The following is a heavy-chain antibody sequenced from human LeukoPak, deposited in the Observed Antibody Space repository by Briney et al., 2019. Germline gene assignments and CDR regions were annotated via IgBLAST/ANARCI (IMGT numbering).Heavy chain of an antibody. Sequence: PGRSLRLSCAASGFTFSSYAMHWVRQAPGKGLEWVAVISYDGSNKYYTDSVKGRFTISRDNSKNTLYLQMNSLRAEDTAVYYCAKGPAGWFDPWGQGTLVTVSS. V-gene: IGHV3-30*04. CDR2: ISYDGSNK. D-gene: IGHD3-10*01. J-gene: IGHJ5*02. CDR3: AKGPAGWFDP. CDR1: GFTFSSYA.